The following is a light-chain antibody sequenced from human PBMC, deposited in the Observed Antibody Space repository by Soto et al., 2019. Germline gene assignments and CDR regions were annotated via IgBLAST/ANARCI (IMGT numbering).Light chain of an antibody. CDR1: QSVGSDY. Sequence: VLTQSPGTLCLSPGERATLSCRASQSVGSDYLAWYQQKPGQPPRLLIYGASSRATGIPDRFSGSGSGADFTLTISRLEPEDFAVYYCQQYGSSQWTFGQGTKV. V-gene: IGKV3-20*01. J-gene: IGKJ1*01. CDR3: QQYGSSQWT. CDR2: GAS.